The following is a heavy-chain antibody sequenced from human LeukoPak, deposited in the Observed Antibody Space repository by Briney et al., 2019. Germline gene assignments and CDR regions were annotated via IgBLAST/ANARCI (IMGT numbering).Heavy chain of an antibody. J-gene: IGHJ4*02. CDR1: GFSFSSYG. CDR2: ISGGGGST. Sequence: PGGTLRLSREVSGFSFSSYGMSWVRQAPGKGLGWVSSISGGGGSTYYADSVKGRFTVSRDNSKNTLYLQMSGLRDDDTAVYYCAKGRAASSGWNFDYGGQGTLVTVSS. D-gene: IGHD6-25*01. CDR3: AKGRAASSGWNFDY. V-gene: IGHV3-23*01.